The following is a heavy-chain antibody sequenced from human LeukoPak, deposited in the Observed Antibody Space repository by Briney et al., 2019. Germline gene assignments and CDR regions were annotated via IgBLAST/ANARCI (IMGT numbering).Heavy chain of an antibody. CDR2: IYYSGST. J-gene: IGHJ6*02. Sequence: SETLSLTCTVSGGSISSYYWSWIRQPPGKGLEWIGYIYYSGSTYYNPSLKSRVTISVDTSKNQLSLKLSSVTAADTAVYYCARRAPSLLWFGELFGYYGMDVWGQGTTVTVSS. CDR3: ARRAPSLLWFGELFGYYGMDV. D-gene: IGHD3-10*01. CDR1: GGSISSYY. V-gene: IGHV4-59*08.